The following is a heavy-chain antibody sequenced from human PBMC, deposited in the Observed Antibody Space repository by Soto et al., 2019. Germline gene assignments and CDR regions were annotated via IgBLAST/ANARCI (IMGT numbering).Heavy chain of an antibody. Sequence: GGSLRLSCAASGFTFSSYTMHWVRLAPGKGLEWVSSISSSGSYIYYADSVKGRFTISRDNAKNSLYLQMSSLRAEDTAVYYCARGSMGIAARPTYYYGMDVWGQGTTVTVSS. V-gene: IGHV3-21*01. CDR1: GFTFSSYT. J-gene: IGHJ6*02. CDR2: ISSSGSYI. D-gene: IGHD6-6*01. CDR3: ARGSMGIAARPTYYYGMDV.